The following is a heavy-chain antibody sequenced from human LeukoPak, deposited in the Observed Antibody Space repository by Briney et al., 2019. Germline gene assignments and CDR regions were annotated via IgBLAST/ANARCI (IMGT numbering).Heavy chain of an antibody. CDR2: IYYSGST. Sequence: SETLSLTCSVTGDSISDYYWTWIRQPPGKGLEWIEYIYYSGSTNYNPSLKSRVTISVDTSKNQFSLKLTSVTAADTAVYYCARDQGAVAGIDPWGQGTLVTVSS. CDR3: ARDQGAVAGIDP. J-gene: IGHJ5*02. D-gene: IGHD6-19*01. CDR1: GDSISDYY. V-gene: IGHV4-59*12.